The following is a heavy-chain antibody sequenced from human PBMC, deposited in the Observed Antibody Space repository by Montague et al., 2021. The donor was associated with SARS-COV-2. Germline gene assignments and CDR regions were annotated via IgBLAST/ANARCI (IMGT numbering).Heavy chain of an antibody. Sequence: SETLSLTCAVSGGPITSYYWNWIRQPPGKGLEYIGYIYHSGSTTYNPSLKSRVSISVGTSKNQVSLKLRSVTAADTAVYYCARGLENYGSGSHHFDPWGQGTLVPVSS. CDR3: ARGLENYGSGSHHFDP. CDR2: IYHSGST. D-gene: IGHD3-10*01. CDR1: GGPITSYY. J-gene: IGHJ5*02. V-gene: IGHV4-59*01.